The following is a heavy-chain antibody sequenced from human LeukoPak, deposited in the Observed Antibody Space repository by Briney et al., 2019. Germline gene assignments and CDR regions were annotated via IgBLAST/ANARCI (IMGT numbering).Heavy chain of an antibody. D-gene: IGHD3-22*01. V-gene: IGHV3-72*01. CDR1: GFKFSDHY. Sequence: GGSLRLSCAASGFKFSDHYIDWVRQAPGKGLEWVGRSRNKASSYTTEYAASVEGRFTISRDVSESSLYLQMNSLRAEDTAVYYCARDDDISSHYSYYNYWGQGTLVTVSS. CDR3: ARDDDISSHYSYYNY. J-gene: IGHJ4*02. CDR2: SRNKASSYTT.